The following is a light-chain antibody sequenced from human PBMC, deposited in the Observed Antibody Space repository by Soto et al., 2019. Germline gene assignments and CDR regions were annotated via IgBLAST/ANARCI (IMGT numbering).Light chain of an antibody. V-gene: IGKV3-15*01. Sequence: ETVMTQARAPMPHSSAKQASLCCXASESVSTNLAWYQQKPGQAPRLLIYDVSTGATGIPARFSGRGSGTEFTLTISSLQSEDFAVYYCQQYNSWPQTFGLGTKVDNK. CDR1: ESVSTN. J-gene: IGKJ1*01. CDR2: DVS. CDR3: QQYNSWPQT.